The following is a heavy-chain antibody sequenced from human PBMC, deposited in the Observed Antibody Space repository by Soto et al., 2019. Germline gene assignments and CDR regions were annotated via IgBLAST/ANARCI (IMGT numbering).Heavy chain of an antibody. Sequence: SETLSLTCTVSGGSISSHYWSWIRQPPGQGLEWIGSVYHSGGTYHNPSLKSRASISIDTSRNQFSLKLNSVTAADTAVYYCARPKIGTAAAGYDLWGQGTLVTVSS. V-gene: IGHV4-59*05. CDR1: GGSISSHY. CDR2: VYHSGGT. CDR3: ARPKIGTAAAGYDL. D-gene: IGHD6-13*01. J-gene: IGHJ5*02.